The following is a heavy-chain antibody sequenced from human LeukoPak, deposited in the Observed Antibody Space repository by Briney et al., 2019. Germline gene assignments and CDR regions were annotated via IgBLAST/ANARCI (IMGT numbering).Heavy chain of an antibody. CDR1: GFTFSSYW. CDR2: ISWNSGSI. D-gene: IGHD2-15*01. V-gene: IGHV3-9*03. J-gene: IGHJ3*02. CDR3: AKDIFAGYCSGGSCYGAFDI. Sequence: GGSLRLSCAASGFTFSSYWMHWVRQAPGKALEWVTGISWNSGSIGYADSVKGRFTISRDNAKNSLYLQMNSLRAEDMALYYCAKDIFAGYCSGGSCYGAFDIWGQGTMVTVSS.